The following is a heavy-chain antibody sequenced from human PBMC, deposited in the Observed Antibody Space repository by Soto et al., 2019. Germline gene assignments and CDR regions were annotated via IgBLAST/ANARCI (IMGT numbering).Heavy chain of an antibody. V-gene: IGHV3-7*03. J-gene: IGHJ6*02. D-gene: IGHD3-3*01. CDR2: IKQDGSEK. CDR1: GFTFSSYG. Sequence: EVQLVESGGGLVQPGGSLRLSCAASGFTFSSYGMSWVRQAPGKGLEWVANIKQDGSEKYYVDSVKGRFTISRDNAKNSLYLQMNSLQAEDTAVYYGARVAFSHFGVVTDYYYYGMDVGGQGTTVTVSS. CDR3: ARVAFSHFGVVTDYYYYGMDV.